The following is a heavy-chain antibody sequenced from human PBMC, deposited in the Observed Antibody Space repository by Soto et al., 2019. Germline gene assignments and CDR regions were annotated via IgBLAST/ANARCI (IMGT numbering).Heavy chain of an antibody. CDR1: GLTFSMYS. D-gene: IGHD2-2*01. V-gene: IGHV3-7*03. J-gene: IGHJ6*02. CDR2: IPQDGVDG. CDR3: ARDHLIMPAHDLFYGSDV. Sequence: GFLTLSFEVYGLTFSMYSMSLVRQSPGKGLEWVAKIPQDGVDGHYADSVKGRCTISRDNGKNSLYLQLNKLRAEDAAVYYCARDHLIMPAHDLFYGSDVWGRGATVTVSS.